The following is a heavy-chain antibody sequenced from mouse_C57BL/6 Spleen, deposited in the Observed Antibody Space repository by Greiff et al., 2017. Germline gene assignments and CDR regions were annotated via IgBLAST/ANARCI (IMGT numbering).Heavy chain of an antibody. CDR1: GFTFSSYA. J-gene: IGHJ1*03. Sequence: EVMLVESGGGLVKPGGSLKLSCAASGFTFSSYAMSWVRQTPEKRLEWVATISDGGSYTYYPDNVKGRFTISRDNVKNNLYLQMSHLKSEDTAMYYCARDRRRDGYDFDVWGTGTTVTVSS. V-gene: IGHV5-4*01. D-gene: IGHD2-2*01. CDR3: ARDRRRDGYDFDV. CDR2: ISDGGSYT.